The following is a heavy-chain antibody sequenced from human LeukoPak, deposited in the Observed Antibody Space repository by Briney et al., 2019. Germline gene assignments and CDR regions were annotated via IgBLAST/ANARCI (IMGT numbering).Heavy chain of an antibody. CDR3: ARTGYSSSWYGGY. J-gene: IGHJ4*02. CDR2: IKQDGSEK. CDR1: GFTFSSYG. D-gene: IGHD6-13*01. V-gene: IGHV3-7*01. Sequence: GSLRLSCAASGFTFSSYGMHWVRQAPGKGLEWVANIKQDGSEKYYVDSVKGRFTISRDNAKNTLYLQMNSLRAEDTAVYYCARTGYSSSWYGGYWGQGTLVTVSS.